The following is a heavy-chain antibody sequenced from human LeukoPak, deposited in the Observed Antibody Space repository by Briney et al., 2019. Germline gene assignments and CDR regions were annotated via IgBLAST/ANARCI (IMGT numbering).Heavy chain of an antibody. V-gene: IGHV3-53*01. J-gene: IGHJ4*02. D-gene: IGHD2-2*01. CDR3: AKVGSCTSASCGYYFDY. CDR2: TYSDGST. CDR1: GFTVSSNY. Sequence: GGSLRLSCAVSGFTVSSNYMNWVRQAPGKGLQWVSVTYSDGSTYYADSVKGRFTISRDNSKNTLYLQMNTLRAEDTAVYYCAKVGSCTSASCGYYFDYWGQGTLVTVSS.